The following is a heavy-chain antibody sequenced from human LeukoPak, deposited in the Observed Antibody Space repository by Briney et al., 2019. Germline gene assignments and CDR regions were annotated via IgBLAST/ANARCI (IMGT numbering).Heavy chain of an antibody. J-gene: IGHJ4*02. CDR2: IYPGDSET. CDR3: ARRRDLYSGSYYPFDY. Sequence: GESLKISCKGSGYSFTSYWITWVRQMPGKGLEWMGIIYPGDSETRYSPSFQGQVTISADKSISTAYLQWSSLKASDTAMYYCARRRDLYSGSYYPFDYWGQGTLVTVSS. CDR1: GYSFTSYW. V-gene: IGHV5-51*01. D-gene: IGHD1-26*01.